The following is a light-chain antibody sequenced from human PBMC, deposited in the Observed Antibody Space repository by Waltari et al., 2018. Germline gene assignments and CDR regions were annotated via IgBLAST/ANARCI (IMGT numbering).Light chain of an antibody. CDR2: KDF. Sequence: SYELTQPPSISVSPGQTAMSTCPRAAFPNGHTHWYQQKPGQAPILVIYKDFERPSGIPERFSGSSSGTAITLTISGVQAEDEADYYCQSADSSGTYVFGTGTKVTVL. V-gene: IGLV3-25*03. CDR3: QSADSSGTYV. CDR1: AFPNGH. J-gene: IGLJ1*01.